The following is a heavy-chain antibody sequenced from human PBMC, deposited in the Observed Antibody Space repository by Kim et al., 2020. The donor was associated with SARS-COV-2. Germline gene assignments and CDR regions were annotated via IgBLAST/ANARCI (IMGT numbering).Heavy chain of an antibody. Sequence: SETLSLTCSVSGASINTFYWSWLRRAPGKGLEWIGYVFQSGRTKYNPSLKSRLTMSLDTTKNQVSLNLRSVTASDTAIYFFARDLGISGTDFHYFYGLDV. CDR3: ARDLGISGTDFHYFYGLDV. V-gene: IGHV4-59*13. D-gene: IGHD1-26*01. CDR2: VFQSGRT. J-gene: IGHJ6*01. CDR1: GASINTFY.